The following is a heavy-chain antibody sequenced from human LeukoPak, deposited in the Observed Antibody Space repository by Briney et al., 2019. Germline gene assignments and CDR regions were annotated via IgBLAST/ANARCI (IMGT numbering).Heavy chain of an antibody. Sequence: PGGSLRLSCAASGFTVSSNFMAWVRQAPGKGLEWVANIKQDGSEKYYVDSVKGRFTISRDNAKNSLYLQMNSLRAEDTAVYYCARDFTPPFRGYSYGGVWGQGTMVTVSS. V-gene: IGHV3-7*01. CDR3: ARDFTPPFRGYSYGGV. J-gene: IGHJ3*01. D-gene: IGHD5-18*01. CDR2: IKQDGSEK. CDR1: GFTVSSNF.